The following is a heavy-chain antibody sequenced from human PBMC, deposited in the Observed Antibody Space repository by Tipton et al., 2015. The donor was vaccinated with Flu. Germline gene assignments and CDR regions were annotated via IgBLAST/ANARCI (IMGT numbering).Heavy chain of an antibody. CDR2: ISGSSTYI. CDR3: ARDGGRDSLWL. J-gene: IGHJ4*02. D-gene: IGHD3-16*01. CDR1: GFSFSTYS. V-gene: IGHV3-21*01. Sequence: SLRLSCAASGFSFSTYSMNWVRQAPGKGLEWVSLISGSSTYIHYADSVKGRFTISRDNANNLLFLQMNSLRGEDTAVYYCARDGGRDSLWLWGQGTPVSVSS.